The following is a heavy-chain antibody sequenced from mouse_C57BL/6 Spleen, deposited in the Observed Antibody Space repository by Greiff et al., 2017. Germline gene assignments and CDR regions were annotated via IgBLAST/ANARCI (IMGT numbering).Heavy chain of an antibody. D-gene: IGHD1-1*01. J-gene: IGHJ2*01. CDR2: IYPGSGST. CDR3: AKDPDYYCGSSPHYFDY. CDR1: GYTFTSYW. V-gene: IGHV1-55*01. Sequence: QVQLQQPGAELVKPGASVKMSCKASGYTFTSYWITWVKQRPGQGLEWIGDIYPGSGSTNYNEKFKSKATLTVDTSSSTAYMQLSSLTSEDSAVYYCAKDPDYYCGSSPHYFDYWGQGTTLTVSS.